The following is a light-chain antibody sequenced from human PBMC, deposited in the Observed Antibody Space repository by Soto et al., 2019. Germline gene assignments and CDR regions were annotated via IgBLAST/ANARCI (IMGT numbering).Light chain of an antibody. J-gene: IGKJ3*01. CDR3: QQYDNLFT. V-gene: IGKV1-33*01. CDR1: QDISTY. CDR2: DTS. Sequence: DIQMTQSPSSLSASVGDRVTITCQASQDISTYLNWYQHKSGKAPKLLIYDTSNLQTGVPSRFSGSGSGTDFTFTISRLQPEDIGTYYCQQYDNLFTFGPGTKVDIK.